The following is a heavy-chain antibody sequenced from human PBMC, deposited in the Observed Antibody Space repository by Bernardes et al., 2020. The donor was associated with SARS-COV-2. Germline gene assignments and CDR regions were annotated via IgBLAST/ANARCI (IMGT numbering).Heavy chain of an antibody. Sequence: GGSLRLSCAALGFSFSSDAMSWVHQAPGRGLEWVSTIVCSGVSTYYTNSVKGRFTISRDNSKNTLYLQMNSLRAEDTAVYYCARDLGDGYNLWYFDLWGRGTLVTVSS. D-gene: IGHD5-12*01. CDR2: IVCSGVST. CDR1: GFSFSSDA. CDR3: ARDLGDGYNLWYFDL. V-gene: IGHV3-23*01. J-gene: IGHJ2*01.